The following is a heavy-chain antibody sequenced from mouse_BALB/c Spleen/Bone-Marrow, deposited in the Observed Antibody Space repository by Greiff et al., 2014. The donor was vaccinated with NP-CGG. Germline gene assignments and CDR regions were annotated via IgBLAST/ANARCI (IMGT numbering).Heavy chain of an antibody. V-gene: IGHV1-62-2*01. CDR1: GYTFTDYI. D-gene: IGHD2-4*01. CDR3: ARHEEGGYDYDVGSYAMDY. Sequence: QVQLQQSGAGLVKPGASVKLSCKASGYTFTDYIIHWVKQRSGQGLEWIGWFYPGSNSIKCNEKFKDKATLTADKSSSTVYMELSRLTSEDSAVYFCARHEEGGYDYDVGSYAMDYWGQGTSVTVSS. CDR2: FYPGSNSI. J-gene: IGHJ4*01.